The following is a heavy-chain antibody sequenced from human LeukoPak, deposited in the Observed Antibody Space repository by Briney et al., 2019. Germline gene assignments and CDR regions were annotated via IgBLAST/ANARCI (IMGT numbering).Heavy chain of an antibody. J-gene: IGHJ3*02. Sequence: PGRSLRLSCAASGFTFSSYGMHWVRQAPGKGLEWVAVIWYDGSNKYYADSVKGRSTISRDNSKNTLYLQMNSLRAEDTAVYYCARDAGHHYDFWSGYFSSDAGRPFDIWGQGTVVTVSS. D-gene: IGHD3-3*01. CDR3: ARDAGHHYDFWSGYFSSDAGRPFDI. CDR1: GFTFSSYG. CDR2: IWYDGSNK. V-gene: IGHV3-33*01.